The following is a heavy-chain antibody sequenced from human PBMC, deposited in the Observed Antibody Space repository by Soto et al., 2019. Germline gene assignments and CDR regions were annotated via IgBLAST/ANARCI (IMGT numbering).Heavy chain of an antibody. CDR2: IIPIFGTA. CDR1: GGTFSSYA. CDR3: ARVGYIVARPYYGMDV. D-gene: IGHD5-12*01. J-gene: IGHJ6*02. Sequence: QVQLVQSGAEVKKPGSSVKVSCKASGGTFSSYAISWVRQAPGQGLEWMGGIIPIFGTANYAQKFQGRDTITADESTSTAYMELSSLRSEDTAVYYCARVGYIVARPYYGMDVWGQGTTVTVSS. V-gene: IGHV1-69*01.